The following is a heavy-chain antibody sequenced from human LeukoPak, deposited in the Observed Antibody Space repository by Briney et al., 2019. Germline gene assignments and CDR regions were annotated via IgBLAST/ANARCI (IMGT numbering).Heavy chain of an antibody. Sequence: PSETLSLTCTVSGGSISSSDYYWGWIRQPPGERLEWIGTIYYNGNTYYNPSLQSRVIISVDTSKNQFSLKLTSVTAPDTAVYYCARTVGTHRFDYWGQGILVTVPS. CDR1: GGSISSSDYY. D-gene: IGHD4-23*01. J-gene: IGHJ4*02. V-gene: IGHV4-39*01. CDR3: ARTVGTHRFDY. CDR2: IYYNGNT.